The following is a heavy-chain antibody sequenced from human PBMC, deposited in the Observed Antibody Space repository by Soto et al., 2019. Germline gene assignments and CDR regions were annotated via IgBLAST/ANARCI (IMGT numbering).Heavy chain of an antibody. CDR1: GYSFTSYW. CDR2: IYPGDSDT. Sequence: PGESLKISCKGSGYSFTSYWIGWVRQMPGKGLEWMGIIYPGDSDTRYSPSFQGQVTISADKSISTAYLQWSSLKASDTAMYYCARFRSRNYYYYGMDVWGQGTTVTVSS. J-gene: IGHJ6*02. CDR3: ARFRSRNYYYYGMDV. V-gene: IGHV5-51*01. D-gene: IGHD6-13*01.